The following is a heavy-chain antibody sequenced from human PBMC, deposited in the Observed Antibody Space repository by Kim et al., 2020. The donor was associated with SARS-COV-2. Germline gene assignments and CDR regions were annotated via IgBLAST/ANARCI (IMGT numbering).Heavy chain of an antibody. V-gene: IGHV3-21*01. CDR2: ISSSSSYI. D-gene: IGHD2-15*01. CDR1: GFTFSSSS. J-gene: IGHJ4*01. Sequence: GGSLRLSCAASGFTFSSSSMNWVRQAPGKGLEWVASISSSSSYIYYADSVKGRFTISRDNAKNSLYLQMNSLRAEDPAVYYCARGGDIGVVVAAISYWC. CDR3: ARGGDIGVVVAAISY.